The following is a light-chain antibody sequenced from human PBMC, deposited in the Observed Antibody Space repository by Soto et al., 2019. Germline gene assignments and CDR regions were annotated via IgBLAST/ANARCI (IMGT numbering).Light chain of an antibody. CDR1: SSDVGGYNY. J-gene: IGLJ2*01. V-gene: IGLV2-8*01. Sequence: QSALTQPPSASGSPGQSVTISCTGTSSDVGGYNYVSWYQQHPGKAPKLMIYEVSKRPTGVPDRFSGSKSGKTASLTVSGLQAEDEADYYCSSYAGSNNFVVFGGGTQLPVL. CDR2: EVS. CDR3: SSYAGSNNFVV.